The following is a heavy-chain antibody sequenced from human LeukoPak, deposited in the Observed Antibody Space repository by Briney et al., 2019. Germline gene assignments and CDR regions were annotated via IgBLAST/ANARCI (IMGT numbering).Heavy chain of an antibody. CDR3: ARRGDGLGDFQH. CDR1: GGSISSSTYY. V-gene: IGHV4-39*07. D-gene: IGHD2-21*01. J-gene: IGHJ1*01. CDR2: IYYSGST. Sequence: SETLSLTCTVSGGSISSSTYYWGWIRQPPGKGLEWIGSIYYSGSTYYNPSLKSRVTISVDTSKNQFSLKLGSVTAADTAVYYCARRGDGLGDFQHWGQGTLVTVSS.